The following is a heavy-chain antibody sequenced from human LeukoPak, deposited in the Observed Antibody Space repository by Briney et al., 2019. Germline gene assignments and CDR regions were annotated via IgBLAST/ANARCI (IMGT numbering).Heavy chain of an antibody. J-gene: IGHJ3*02. D-gene: IGHD3-16*02. CDR1: GGTFSSYA. CDR3: AKDRLYVWGSYRHDAFDI. CDR2: IIPIFGTA. Sequence: GASVKVSCKASGGTFSSYAISWVRQAPGQGLEWMGGIIPIFGTANYAQKFQGRVTITADKSTSTAYMELSSLRSEDTAVYYCAKDRLYVWGSYRHDAFDIWGQGTMVTVSS. V-gene: IGHV1-69*06.